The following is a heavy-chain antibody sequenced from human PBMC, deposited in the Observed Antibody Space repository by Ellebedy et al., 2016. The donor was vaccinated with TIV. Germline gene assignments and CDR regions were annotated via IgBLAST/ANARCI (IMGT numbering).Heavy chain of an antibody. V-gene: IGHV4-39*07. Sequence: MPSATLSLTCTVSGGSISKSDDYGNWIRQPPGKGLEWIGSIYYSGSAYYNPSLKSRVTVSVDTSKNQFSLNLSSVTAADTAVYYCARDPALPRGRFDTWGQGTLVTVSS. J-gene: IGHJ5*02. CDR3: ARDPALPRGRFDT. CDR1: GGSISKSDDY. CDR2: IYYSGSA.